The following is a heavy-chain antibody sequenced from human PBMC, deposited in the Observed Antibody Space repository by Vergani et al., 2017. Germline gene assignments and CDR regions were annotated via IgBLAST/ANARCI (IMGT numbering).Heavy chain of an antibody. CDR2: IIPIFGTA. J-gene: IGHJ6*03. Sequence: QVQLVQSGAEVKKPGSSVKVSCKASGGTFSSYAISWVRQAPGQGLEWMGGIIPIFGTANYAQTFQGRGTITADESTSTAARELSRLRSDDTAVYYCAAAARGDYVNYYYSMDVWGKGTTVTVSS. D-gene: IGHD2-21*02. CDR3: AAAARGDYVNYYYSMDV. V-gene: IGHV1-69*12. CDR1: GGTFSSYA.